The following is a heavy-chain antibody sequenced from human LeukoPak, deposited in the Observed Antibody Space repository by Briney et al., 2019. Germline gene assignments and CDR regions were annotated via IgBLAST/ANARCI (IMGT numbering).Heavy chain of an antibody. CDR2: IIPIFGTA. CDR3: ATRLDGPRGPYYYYGMDV. Sequence: SVKVSCKASGGTFSSYAISWVRQAPGQGLEWMRGIIPIFGTANYAQKFQGRVTITADESTSTAYMELSSLRSEDTAVYYCATRLDGPRGPYYYYGMDVWGQGTTVTVSS. D-gene: IGHD4-17*01. J-gene: IGHJ6*02. CDR1: GGTFSSYA. V-gene: IGHV1-69*13.